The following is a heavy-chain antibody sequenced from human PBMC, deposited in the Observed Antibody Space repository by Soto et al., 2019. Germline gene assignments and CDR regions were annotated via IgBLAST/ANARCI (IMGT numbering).Heavy chain of an antibody. D-gene: IGHD6-6*01. CDR3: TRGPRVSSAGTGAH. CDR2: ISDDGSTT. J-gene: IGHJ4*02. V-gene: IGHV3-74*01. Sequence: GSLRLSCEVSGFTFSAYWMHWVRQVPGKGLIWVSRISDDGSTTTYADSVKGRFTISRDNAKNTLYLQMNSLRADDTGLYYCTRGPRVSSAGTGAHWGQGTLVTVSS. CDR1: GFTFSAYW.